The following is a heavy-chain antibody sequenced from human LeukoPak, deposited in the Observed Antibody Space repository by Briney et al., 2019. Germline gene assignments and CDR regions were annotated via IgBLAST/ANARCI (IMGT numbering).Heavy chain of an antibody. CDR1: GFTFSSYA. CDR2: IGGSAGTT. D-gene: IGHD3-9*01. Sequence: GGSLRLSCAASGFTFSSYAMSWFRKAPGKGLEWVPSIGGSAGTTYYADSVKGRFTISRDNSKNTLYLQMNSLRAEDTAVYYCAAYYDVLTGSVNWFDPWGQGTLVTVSS. V-gene: IGHV3-23*01. CDR3: AAYYDVLTGSVNWFDP. J-gene: IGHJ5*02.